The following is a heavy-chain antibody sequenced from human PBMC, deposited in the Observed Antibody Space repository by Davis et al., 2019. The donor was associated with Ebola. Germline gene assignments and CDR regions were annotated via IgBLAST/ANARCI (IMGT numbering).Heavy chain of an antibody. Sequence: ASVKVSCKASGYTFTGYYMHWVRQAPGQGLEWMGRINPNSGGTNYAQKFQGRVTMTRDTSISTAYMELSSLRSEDTAVYYCARDRAVRGVTSLGYWGQGTLVTVSS. CDR2: INPNSGGT. V-gene: IGHV1-2*06. D-gene: IGHD3-10*01. CDR1: GYTFTGYY. J-gene: IGHJ4*02. CDR3: ARDRAVRGVTSLGY.